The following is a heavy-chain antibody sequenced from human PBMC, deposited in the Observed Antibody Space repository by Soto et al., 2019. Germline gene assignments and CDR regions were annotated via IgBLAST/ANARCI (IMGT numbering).Heavy chain of an antibody. J-gene: IGHJ6*04. Sequence: PSETLSLTCTVSGGSISSYYWSWIRQPPGKGLEWIGYIYYSGSTNYNPSLKSRVTISVDTSKNQFSLKLSSVTAADTAVYYCARAGTRNSGIWHGMDVWGKGTTVTVSS. CDR1: GGSISSYY. V-gene: IGHV4-59*01. D-gene: IGHD1-20*01. CDR3: ARAGTRNSGIWHGMDV. CDR2: IYYSGST.